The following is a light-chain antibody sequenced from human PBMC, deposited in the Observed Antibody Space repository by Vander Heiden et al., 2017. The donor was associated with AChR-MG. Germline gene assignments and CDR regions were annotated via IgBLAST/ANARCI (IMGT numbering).Light chain of an antibody. V-gene: IGLV3-19*01. J-gene: IGLJ2*01. CDR2: GKN. Sequence: SSELTQDPAVSVALGQTVRITCQGDSLRSYYASWYQQKPGQAPVLVIYGKNNRTSGIADRFSGSSSGNTASLTITGAQAEDEADYYCNSRDSSGNHLDVVFGGGTKLTVL. CDR1: SLRSYY. CDR3: NSRDSSGNHLDVV.